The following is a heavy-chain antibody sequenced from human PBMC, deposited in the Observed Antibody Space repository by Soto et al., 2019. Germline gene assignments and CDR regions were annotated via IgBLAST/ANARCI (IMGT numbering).Heavy chain of an antibody. Sequence: GGSLRLSCAASGFTFSSYAMSWVRQAPGKGLEWVSAISGSGGSTYYADSVKGRFTISRDNSKNTLYLQMNSLRAEDTAVYYCAKGHYDSSGYYPGYYFDYWGQGTLVTVSS. D-gene: IGHD3-22*01. CDR1: GFTFSSYA. J-gene: IGHJ4*02. V-gene: IGHV3-23*01. CDR2: ISGSGGST. CDR3: AKGHYDSSGYYPGYYFDY.